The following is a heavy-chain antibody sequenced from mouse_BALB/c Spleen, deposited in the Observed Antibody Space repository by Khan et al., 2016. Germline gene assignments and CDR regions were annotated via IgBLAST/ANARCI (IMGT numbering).Heavy chain of an antibody. Sequence: VQLQESGPGLVAPSQSLSITCTVSGFSLTSYGVHWVRQPPGKGLEWLGVIWAGGSTNYNSALMSRMSISKDHSKGHAVLIMKSLQADDTAMYYCARLEDLWGQGTTLTVSS. CDR2: IWAGGST. V-gene: IGHV2-9*02. CDR1: GFSLTSYG. CDR3: ARLEDL. J-gene: IGHJ2*01.